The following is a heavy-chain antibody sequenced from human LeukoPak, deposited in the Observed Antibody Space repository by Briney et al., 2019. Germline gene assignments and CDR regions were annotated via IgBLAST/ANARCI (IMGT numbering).Heavy chain of an antibody. Sequence: KSSETLSLTCAVYGGSFSGYYWSWIRQPPGKGLEWIGEINHSGSTNYNPSLKSRVTISVDTSKNQFSLKLSSVTAADTAVYYCARSTRIAARYAFDIWGQGTMVTVSS. CDR2: INHSGST. CDR3: ARSTRIAARYAFDI. J-gene: IGHJ3*02. V-gene: IGHV4-34*01. D-gene: IGHD6-6*01. CDR1: GGSFSGYY.